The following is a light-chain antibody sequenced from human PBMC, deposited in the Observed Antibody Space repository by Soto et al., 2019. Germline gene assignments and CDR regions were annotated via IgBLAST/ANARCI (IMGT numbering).Light chain of an antibody. V-gene: IGLV2-8*01. CDR1: SSDMGGYNY. CDR2: EVT. CDR3: SSFGGGGNPVL. Sequence: QSALTQPPSASGALGQSVTISCTGTSSDMGGYNYVSWHQQHPGKAPKVMIYEVTKRPPGVPDRFSGSKSGNTASLTVSGLQAEDEADYYCSSFGGGGNPVLLGGGTKLTVL. J-gene: IGLJ2*01.